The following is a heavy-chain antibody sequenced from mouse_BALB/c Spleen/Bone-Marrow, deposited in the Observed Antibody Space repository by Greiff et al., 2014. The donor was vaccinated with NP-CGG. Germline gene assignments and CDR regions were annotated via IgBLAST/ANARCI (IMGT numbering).Heavy chain of an antibody. J-gene: IGHJ4*01. Sequence: GSELVRPGASVKLSCKASGYTFTSYWMHWVKQRHGQGLEWIGNIYPGSGSTNYDERFKSKGTLTVDTSSSTAYMHLSSLTSEDSAVYYCTRDQVRRGYYYAMDYWGQGTSVTVSS. CDR2: IYPGSGST. CDR1: GYTFTSYW. D-gene: IGHD2-14*01. V-gene: IGHV1S22*01. CDR3: TRDQVRRGYYYAMDY.